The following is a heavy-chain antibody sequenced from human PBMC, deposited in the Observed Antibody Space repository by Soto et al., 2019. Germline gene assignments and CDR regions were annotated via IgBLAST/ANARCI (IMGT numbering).Heavy chain of an antibody. CDR3: ARTSITIFGVVDGFDP. Sequence: GGSLRLSCAASGFTFSSYSMNWVRQAPGKGLEWVSYISSSSSTIYYADSVKGRFTISRDNAKNSLYLQMNSLRDEDTAVYYCARTSITIFGVVDGFDPWGQGTLVTVS. V-gene: IGHV3-48*02. CDR1: GFTFSSYS. CDR2: ISSSSSTI. D-gene: IGHD3-3*01. J-gene: IGHJ5*02.